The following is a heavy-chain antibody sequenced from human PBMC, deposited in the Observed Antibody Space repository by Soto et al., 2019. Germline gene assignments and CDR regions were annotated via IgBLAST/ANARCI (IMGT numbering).Heavy chain of an antibody. Sequence: ESVKISCKGSGYSFTSYWISWVRQMPGKGLEWMGRIDPSDSYTNYSPSFQGHVTISADKSISTAYLQWSSLKASDTAMYYCARRAKFHVRRIAARSPPHTNWFDPWGQGTLVTVSS. D-gene: IGHD6-6*01. CDR2: IDPSDSYT. V-gene: IGHV5-10-1*01. CDR1: GYSFTSYW. CDR3: ARRAKFHVRRIAARSPPHTNWFDP. J-gene: IGHJ5*02.